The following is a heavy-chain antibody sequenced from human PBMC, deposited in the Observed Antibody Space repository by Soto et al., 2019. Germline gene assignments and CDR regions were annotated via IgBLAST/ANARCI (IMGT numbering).Heavy chain of an antibody. D-gene: IGHD5-18*01. Sequence: QVQLVESGGGVVQPGRSLRLSCAASGFTFSSYGMHWVRQAPGKGLEWVAVISYDGSNKYYAESVKGRFTISRDNSKNTLDLQMNSLRAEDTAVYHCAKGYSYSVCDYWGQGTLVTVSS. CDR1: GFTFSSYG. CDR2: ISYDGSNK. J-gene: IGHJ4*02. V-gene: IGHV3-30*18. CDR3: AKGYSYSVCDY.